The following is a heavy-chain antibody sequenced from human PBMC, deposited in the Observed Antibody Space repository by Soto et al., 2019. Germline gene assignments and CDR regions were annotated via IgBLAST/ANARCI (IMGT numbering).Heavy chain of an antibody. D-gene: IGHD2-15*01. V-gene: IGHV3-23*01. Sequence: EVQLLESGGGLVQPGGSLRLSCATSGFAFNNYVMSWVRHAPGEGLEWVSGISGSGDTTYYADSVKGRFTVSRDSSKNTVYLQMNSLRVEDTAVYYCAKEQCAGCYADVLHIWGQGTMVTVSS. CDR3: AKEQCAGCYADVLHI. CDR2: ISGSGDTT. J-gene: IGHJ3*02. CDR1: GFAFNNYV.